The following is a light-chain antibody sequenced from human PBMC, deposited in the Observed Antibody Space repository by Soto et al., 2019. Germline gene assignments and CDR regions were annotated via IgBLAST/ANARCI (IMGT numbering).Light chain of an antibody. CDR2: GAS. CDR3: QQYGSSGT. Sequence: VSTQSLGTLSLSPEKRATPSCRASQSVSNNYLAWYQQKPGQAPRLLIYGASNRATGIPDRFSGSGSGTDFTLTISRLEPEDFAVYYCQQYGSSGTFGQGTKVDIK. J-gene: IGKJ1*01. V-gene: IGKV3-20*01. CDR1: QSVSNNY.